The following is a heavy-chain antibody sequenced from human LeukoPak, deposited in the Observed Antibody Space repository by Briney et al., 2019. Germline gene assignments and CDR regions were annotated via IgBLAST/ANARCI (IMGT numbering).Heavy chain of an antibody. Sequence: GVSLRLSCAASGFTFSTSSMNWVRQAPGKGLEWVSFISSSGNYIYYADSVKGRFTISRDNAKNSLYLQMNSLRAEDTAVYYCAKALSGSYFDYWGQGTLVTVSS. J-gene: IGHJ4*02. CDR1: GFTFSTSS. V-gene: IGHV3-21*01. D-gene: IGHD3-3*01. CDR2: ISSSGNYI. CDR3: AKALSGSYFDY.